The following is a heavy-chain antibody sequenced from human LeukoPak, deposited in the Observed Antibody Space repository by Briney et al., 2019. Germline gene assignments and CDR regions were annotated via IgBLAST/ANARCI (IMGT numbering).Heavy chain of an antibody. CDR3: ARAHCDGGTCYSGFDY. CDR2: IKQDGGEK. J-gene: IGHJ4*02. V-gene: IGHV3-7*01. D-gene: IGHD2-15*01. CDR1: GFTFRRFW. Sequence: GGSLSLSCAASGFTFRRFWKSWVRQAPGKGLEGVAHIKQDGGEKYYVDSVKGRFTISRDNARNSVSLQMNSLRAEDTAVYYCARAHCDGGTCYSGFDYWGQGALVTVSS.